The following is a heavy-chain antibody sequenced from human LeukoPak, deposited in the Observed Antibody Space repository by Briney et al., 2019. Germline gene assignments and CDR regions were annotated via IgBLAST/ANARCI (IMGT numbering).Heavy chain of an antibody. CDR3: TRDRRGDYPHFDY. Sequence: GGSLRLSCTGSGFTFGDYAISWVRQAPGKGLEWVGFIRVKAYGGTTEYAASVQGRFTISRDASESIAYLQMNSLTTEDTAVYYCTRDRRGDYPHFDYWGQGTLVTVSS. CDR1: GFTFGDYA. J-gene: IGHJ4*02. D-gene: IGHD4-17*01. V-gene: IGHV3-49*04. CDR2: IRVKAYGGTT.